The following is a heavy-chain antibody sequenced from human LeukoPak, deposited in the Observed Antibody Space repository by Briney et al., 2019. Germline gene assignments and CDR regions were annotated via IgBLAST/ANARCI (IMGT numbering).Heavy chain of an antibody. J-gene: IGHJ4*02. CDR3: ARVGIASAGLYYFDY. CDR1: GFTASSSY. V-gene: IGHV3-66*02. D-gene: IGHD6-13*01. Sequence: GGSLRLSCAASGFTASSSYMSWVRQAPGKGLEWVSVIYGDGSPYYSDSVKGRFTISRDNSKSTLYLHMNSLRVEDTAVYYCARVGIASAGLYYFDYWGQGTLVSVS. CDR2: IYGDGSP.